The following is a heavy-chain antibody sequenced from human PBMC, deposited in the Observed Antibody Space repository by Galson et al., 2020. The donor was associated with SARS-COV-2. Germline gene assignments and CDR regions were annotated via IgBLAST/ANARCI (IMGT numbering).Heavy chain of an antibody. D-gene: IGHD3-16*01. J-gene: IGHJ6*02. CDR2: ITSSSHI. V-gene: IGHV3-21*06. CDR3: ARDLPGVWYGMDV. CDR1: EFTVGSYS. Sequence: GESLKISCAASEFTVGSYSMTWVRQAPGKGLEWVSSITSSSHIYYADSVKGRFTISRDNAKNSLYLEMNSLRADDTAVYYCARDLPGVWYGMDVWGQGTTVTVSS.